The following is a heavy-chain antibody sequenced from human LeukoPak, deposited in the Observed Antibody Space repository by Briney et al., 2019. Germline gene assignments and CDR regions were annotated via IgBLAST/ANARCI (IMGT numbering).Heavy chain of an antibody. D-gene: IGHD5-18*01. Sequence: GGSLRLSCAASGFTFNTYSMNWVRQAPGKGLEWVSYIGVSGITIYYADSVKGRFTISRDNAKNSLSLQINSLRAEDTAVYYCARDLRYSYGLGLFDYWGQGTLVTVSS. CDR2: IGVSGITI. CDR1: GFTFNTYS. V-gene: IGHV3-48*04. CDR3: ARDLRYSYGLGLFDY. J-gene: IGHJ4*02.